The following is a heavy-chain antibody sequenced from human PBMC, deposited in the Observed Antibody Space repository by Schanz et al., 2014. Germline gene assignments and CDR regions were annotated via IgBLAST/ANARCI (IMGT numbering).Heavy chain of an antibody. D-gene: IGHD2-15*01. V-gene: IGHV3-23*01. CDR1: GFTFSTYA. CDR3: AKGMGYCSGGTCYDYYYYGLDV. CDR2: ISGSGGST. Sequence: EVQLLDSGGGLVQPGGSLRLSCAASGFTFSTYAMSWVRQAPGKGLEWVSAISGSGGSTYYADSVKGRFTISRDNSENTLYLQMNSLSADDTAVFYCAKGMGYCSGGTCYDYYYYGLDVWGQGTTVTVS. J-gene: IGHJ6*02.